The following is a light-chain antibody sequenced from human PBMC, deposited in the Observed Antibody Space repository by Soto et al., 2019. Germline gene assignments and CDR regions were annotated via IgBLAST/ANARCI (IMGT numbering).Light chain of an antibody. Sequence: QSVLTQPASVSGSPGQSNTISCTGTSSDVGAYNYVSWYQQHPGKAPKLMIYDVTTRPSGVSDRFSGSKSGITASLTISGLQAEDEADYYCSSYSSSTTWVFGGGTKVTVL. V-gene: IGLV2-14*01. CDR1: SSDVGAYNY. CDR2: DVT. J-gene: IGLJ3*02. CDR3: SSYSSSTTWV.